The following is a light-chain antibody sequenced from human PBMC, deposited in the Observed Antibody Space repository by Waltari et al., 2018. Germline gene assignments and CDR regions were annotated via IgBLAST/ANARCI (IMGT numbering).Light chain of an antibody. CDR2: VAS. Sequence: DIQMTQSPSTLSASVGDRVTITCRASQNINTYLAWYQQKPGKAPKLLIYVASSLETGVPSRFSGRGSGTEFTLTIRSLQPDDFATYYCQQYNGYIYTFGQGTRLEI. V-gene: IGKV1-5*03. J-gene: IGKJ2*01. CDR1: QNINTY. CDR3: QQYNGYIYT.